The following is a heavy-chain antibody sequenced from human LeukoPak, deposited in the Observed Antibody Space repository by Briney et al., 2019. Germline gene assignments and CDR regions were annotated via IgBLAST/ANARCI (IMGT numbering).Heavy chain of an antibody. Sequence: ASVKVSCKASGYTFTSYDFDWVRQATGQRPEWMGWMSPNSGDTGYAQKFQDRVTMTRNTSISTAYMELSSLRSDDTAVYYCARGPPNWGYDYWGPGTLVTVSS. V-gene: IGHV1-8*01. CDR2: MSPNSGDT. CDR1: GYTFTSYD. D-gene: IGHD7-27*01. J-gene: IGHJ4*02. CDR3: ARGPPNWGYDY.